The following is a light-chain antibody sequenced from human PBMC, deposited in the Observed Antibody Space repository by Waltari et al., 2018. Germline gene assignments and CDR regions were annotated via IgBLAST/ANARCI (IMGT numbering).Light chain of an antibody. CDR2: PVS. Sequence: DIVMTQTPLSLPVSPGDPASIPCRPSEDLLDKKDGLTYLDWYLQKPGQSHQLLIHPVSPRASGVPDRFPGSGSGIDFTLTINRVEADDVGLYYCMQRLEFPYTFGQGTKVE. CDR3: MQRLEFPYT. CDR1: EDLLDKKDGLTY. J-gene: IGKJ2*01. V-gene: IGKV2-40*01.